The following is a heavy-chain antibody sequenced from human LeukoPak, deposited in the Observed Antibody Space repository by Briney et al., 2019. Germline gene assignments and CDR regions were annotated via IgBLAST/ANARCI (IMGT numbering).Heavy chain of an antibody. D-gene: IGHD3-10*01. CDR1: GFTSSRYG. CDR2: IRYDESDK. J-gene: IGHJ4*02. CDR3: ATYYYASGNYYNYIYY. V-gene: IGHV3-30*02. Sequence: GGSLRLSCAASGFTSSRYGMHWVRQAPGKGLEWVAFIRYDESDKKYKDSVKGRFTVSKDNSKNTVSLQMHSLRVEDTAVYFCATYYYASGNYYNYIYYWGQGALVTVSS.